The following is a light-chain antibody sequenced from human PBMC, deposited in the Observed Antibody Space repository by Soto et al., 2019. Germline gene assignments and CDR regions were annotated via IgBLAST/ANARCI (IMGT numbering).Light chain of an antibody. CDR1: QSLGGS. CDR2: GAS. CDR3: QQYKNGWT. J-gene: IGKJ1*01. V-gene: IGKV3-15*01. Sequence: IVMTQSPATLSLSPGERATLSWRASQSLGGSLAWYQQRPGQAPRLLIYGASTRVTGIPARFSGRGSGTEFTLTISSLPSEDFAVYYCQQYKNGWTFGQGTKVDI.